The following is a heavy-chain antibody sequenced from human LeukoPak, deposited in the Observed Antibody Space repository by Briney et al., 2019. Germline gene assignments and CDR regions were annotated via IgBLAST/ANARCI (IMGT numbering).Heavy chain of an antibody. CDR1: GYTFTSYY. D-gene: IGHD3-10*01. V-gene: IGHV1-46*01. Sequence: ASVKVSCKASGYTFTSYYMHWVRQAPGQGLEWMGIINPSGGSTSYAQKFQGRVTMTRDTSTSTVYMELSSLSSADTAVYYCARDLNGSGSYYGEVDYWGQGTMVTVSS. CDR3: ARDLNGSGSYYGEVDY. CDR2: INPSGGST. J-gene: IGHJ4*02.